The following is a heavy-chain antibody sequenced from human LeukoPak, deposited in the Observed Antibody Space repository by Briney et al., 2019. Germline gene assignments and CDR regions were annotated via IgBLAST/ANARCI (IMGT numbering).Heavy chain of an antibody. CDR1: GGSISSYY. V-gene: IGHV4-59*04. J-gene: IGHJ4*02. CDR2: IYYSGST. Sequence: SETLSLTCTVSGGSISSYYWSWIRQPPGKGLEWIGSIYYSGSTYYNESLESRVTISIDTSKNQFSLKLNSVTAADTAMYYCAKSVGYGLIDYWGQGTLVTVSS. D-gene: IGHD5-12*01. CDR3: AKSVGYGLIDY.